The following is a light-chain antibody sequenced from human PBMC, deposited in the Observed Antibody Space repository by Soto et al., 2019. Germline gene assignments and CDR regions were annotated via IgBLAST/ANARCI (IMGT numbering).Light chain of an antibody. CDR2: AAS. Sequence: EIVMTQSPATLSVSPGERATLSCRASQSISRNVAWYQQKPGQAPRLLIYAASTRATGLPARFSGSGSGTEFTLTISSLQSEDFAVYSCQQYNNWPLTFGQGTKVEVK. CDR3: QQYNNWPLT. J-gene: IGKJ1*01. CDR1: QSISRN. V-gene: IGKV3-15*01.